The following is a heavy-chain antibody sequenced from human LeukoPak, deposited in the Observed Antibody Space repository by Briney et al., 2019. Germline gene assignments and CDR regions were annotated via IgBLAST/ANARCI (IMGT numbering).Heavy chain of an antibody. CDR2: IKQDGSKK. D-gene: IGHD6-6*01. V-gene: IGHV3-7*01. CDR1: GFTFNDYA. J-gene: IGHJ2*01. CDR3: ARERRREQLVLSRRYWYFDL. Sequence: AGGSLRLSCAASGFTFNDYAMHWVRQAPGKGLEWVANIKQDGSKKYYVDSVKGRFTISRDNAKNSLYLQMNSLRAEDTAVYYCARERRREQLVLSRRYWYFDLWGRGTLVTVSS.